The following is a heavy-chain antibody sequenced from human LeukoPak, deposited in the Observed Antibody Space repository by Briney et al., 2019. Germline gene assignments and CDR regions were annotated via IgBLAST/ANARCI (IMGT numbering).Heavy chain of an antibody. J-gene: IGHJ4*02. CDR3: ARRDITVTTGGNFDY. CDR2: IYYSGST. D-gene: IGHD4-17*01. V-gene: IGHV4-39*01. Sequence: SETLSLTCTVSGGSISSSSYYWGWIRQPPGTGLEWIGSIYYSGSTYYNPSLKSRVTISVDTSKNQFSLKLSSVTAADTAVYYCARRDITVTTGGNFDYWGQGTLVTVSS. CDR1: GGSISSSSYY.